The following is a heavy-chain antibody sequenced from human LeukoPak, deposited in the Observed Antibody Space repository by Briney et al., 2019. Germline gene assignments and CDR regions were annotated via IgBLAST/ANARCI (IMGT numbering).Heavy chain of an antibody. CDR2: INPNSGGA. CDR1: GYTFTDYY. D-gene: IGHD4-11*01. CDR3: ARAAYGNNPNPLDY. J-gene: IGHJ4*02. V-gene: IGHV1-2*06. Sequence: ASVKVSCKASGYTFTDYYIHWVRQAPGQGLQWMGRINPNSGGADYAQNFQGRVTMTRDTSTSAIYMQLIWLRSDDTAVYYRARAAYGNNPNPLDYWGQGNLVTGSS.